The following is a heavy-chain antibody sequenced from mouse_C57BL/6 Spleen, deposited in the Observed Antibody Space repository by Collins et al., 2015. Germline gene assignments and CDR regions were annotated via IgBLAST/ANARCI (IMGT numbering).Heavy chain of an antibody. J-gene: IGHJ4*01. V-gene: IGHV5-17*02. CDR1: GFTFSSFG. CDR2: ISSGSSTI. D-gene: IGHD3-1*01. CDR3: ARSGGDY. Sequence: DVQLVESGGGLVQPGGSRKLSCAASGFTFSSFGMHWVRQAPEKGLEWVAYISSGSSTIYYADTVKGRFTISRDNPKNTLFLQMTSLRSEDTAMYYCARSGGDYWGQGTSVTVSS.